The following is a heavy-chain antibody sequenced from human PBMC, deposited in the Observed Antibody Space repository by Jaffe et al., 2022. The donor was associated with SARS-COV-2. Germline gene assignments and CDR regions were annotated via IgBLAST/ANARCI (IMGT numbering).Heavy chain of an antibody. J-gene: IGHJ5*02. CDR2: IYFTGIT. CDR3: ARGGGMVRGRFGWFDP. CDR1: GGSISSSSYY. Sequence: QLQLQESGPGLVKPSETLSLSCTVSGGSISSSSYYWAWIRQPPGMGLEWIGTIYFTGITYYNPSLKSRVTISVDTSQNQFFLKLSSVTAADTAVYYCARGGGMVRGRFGWFDPWGQGSLVTVSS. D-gene: IGHD3-10*01. V-gene: IGHV4-39*01.